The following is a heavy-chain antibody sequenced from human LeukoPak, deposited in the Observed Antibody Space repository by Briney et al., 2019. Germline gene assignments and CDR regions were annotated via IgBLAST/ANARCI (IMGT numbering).Heavy chain of an antibody. CDR1: GGTFSSYA. V-gene: IGHV1-69*05. Sequence: SVKVSCKASGGTFSSYAISGVRQAPGQGLEWMGGIIPIFGTANYAQKFQGRVTITTDESTSTAYMELSSLRSEDTAVYYCASQRGGATLWFDPWGQGTLVTVSS. J-gene: IGHJ5*02. D-gene: IGHD1-26*01. CDR2: IIPIFGTA. CDR3: ASQRGGATLWFDP.